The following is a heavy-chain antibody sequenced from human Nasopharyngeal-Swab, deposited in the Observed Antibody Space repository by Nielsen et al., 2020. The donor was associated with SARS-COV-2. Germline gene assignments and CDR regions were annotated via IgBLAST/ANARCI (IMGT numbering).Heavy chain of an antibody. CDR2: ISYDGSNK. V-gene: IGHV3-30-3*01. CDR1: GFTFSNAW. J-gene: IGHJ4*02. CDR3: ARDGGLWFYYFDY. D-gene: IGHD3-10*01. Sequence: GESLKISCAASGFTFSNAWMNWVRQAPGKGLEWVAVISYDGSNKYYADSVKGRFTISRDNSKNTLYLQMNSLRAEDTAVYYCARDGGLWFYYFDYWGQGTLVTVSS.